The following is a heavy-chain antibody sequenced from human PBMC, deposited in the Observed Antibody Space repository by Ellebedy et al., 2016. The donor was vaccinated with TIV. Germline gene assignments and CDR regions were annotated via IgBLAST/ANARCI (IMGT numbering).Heavy chain of an antibody. CDR2: IYYTWNT. CDR3: ARGSGDLPFDY. V-gene: IGHV4-59*01. J-gene: IGHJ4*02. D-gene: IGHD4-17*01. Sequence: MPSETLSLTCTVFGGSISRYYWSWIRQSPGKGLQWIGYIYYTWNTYYNPSLKSRVTISLDTSKNQFSLKLTSVTAADTAVYYWARGSGDLPFDYWGQGTLVTVSS. CDR1: GGSISRYY.